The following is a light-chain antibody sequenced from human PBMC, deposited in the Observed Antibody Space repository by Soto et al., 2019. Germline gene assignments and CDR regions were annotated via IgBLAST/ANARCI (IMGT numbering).Light chain of an antibody. V-gene: IGKV3-20*01. Sequence: EIVLTQSPGTLSLSPGERATLSCRASQSVSSSYLAWYQQKPGQAPRLLIYGASSRATGIPDRFSGSGSGTDFTLTISRRGPEDCAVYYCQRYGSSPWTFGQGTKVEIK. CDR3: QRYGSSPWT. CDR1: QSVSSSY. CDR2: GAS. J-gene: IGKJ1*01.